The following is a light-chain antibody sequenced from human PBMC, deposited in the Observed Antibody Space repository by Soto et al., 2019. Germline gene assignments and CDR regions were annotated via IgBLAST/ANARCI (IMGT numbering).Light chain of an antibody. CDR2: EVS. Sequence: MVLTHSPGTLSLSPVYRATLSFRASHSLLHITGETFLFWYLQKPGQSPQLLIYEVSTRVSGVPDRFSGSGSGTDFTLEISRVETDDVGIYYCMQSTQLPPTFGQGTRLEIK. V-gene: IGKV2D-29*02. J-gene: IGKJ5*01. CDR3: MQSTQLPPT. CDR1: HSLLHITGETF.